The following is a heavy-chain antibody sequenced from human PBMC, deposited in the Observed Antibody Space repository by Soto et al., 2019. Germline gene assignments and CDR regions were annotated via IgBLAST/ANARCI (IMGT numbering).Heavy chain of an antibody. CDR1: GFTFSSKS. Sequence: EVQLLESGGGLVQAGGFLRLSCAASGFTFSSKSMSWVRQPPGKGLEWVSGISGSGGSTYYADSVKGRFTISRDNSKNTLLLQMNSLRAEDTAVYYCARDERSSMYYVAYWGQGTLVTVSS. CDR2: ISGSGGST. J-gene: IGHJ4*02. V-gene: IGHV3-23*01. D-gene: IGHD3-3*02. CDR3: ARDERSSMYYVAY.